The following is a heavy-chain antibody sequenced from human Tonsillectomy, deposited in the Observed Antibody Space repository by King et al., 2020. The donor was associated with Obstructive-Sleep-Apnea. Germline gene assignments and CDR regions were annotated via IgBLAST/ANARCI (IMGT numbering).Heavy chain of an antibody. Sequence: QLVQSGGGVVQPGRSLRLSCAASGFTFGSYGMHWVRQAPGKGLEWVAVISYDGSNKYYADSVKGRFTISRDNSKNTLYLQMNSLRAEDTAVYYCAKDGWGKGLDYWGQGTLVTVSS. D-gene: IGHD7-27*01. J-gene: IGHJ4*02. CDR1: GFTFGSYG. V-gene: IGHV3-30*18. CDR2: ISYDGSNK. CDR3: AKDGWGKGLDY.